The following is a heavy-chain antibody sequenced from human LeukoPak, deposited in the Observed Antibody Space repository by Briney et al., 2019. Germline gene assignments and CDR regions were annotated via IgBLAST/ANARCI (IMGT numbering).Heavy chain of an antibody. V-gene: IGHV1-2*04. Sequence: ASVKVSCKASEYTFTGYYMHWVRQSPGQGLEWMGWINPNSGGTNYAQKFQGWVTMTRDTSISTDYMELSRLRSDDTAVYYCARARGGGATSFDYWGQGTLVTVSS. CDR1: EYTFTGYY. CDR2: INPNSGGT. J-gene: IGHJ4*02. D-gene: IGHD1-26*01. CDR3: ARARGGGATSFDY.